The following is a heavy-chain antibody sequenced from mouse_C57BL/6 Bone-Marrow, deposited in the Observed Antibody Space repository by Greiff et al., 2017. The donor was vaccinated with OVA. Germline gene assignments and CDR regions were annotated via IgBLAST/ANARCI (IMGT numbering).Heavy chain of an antibody. D-gene: IGHD2-3*01. CDR3: ALYDGYYGFAY. CDR2: IYPGGGYT. V-gene: IGHV1-63*01. J-gene: IGHJ3*01. CDR1: GYTFTNYW. Sequence: QVQLQQSGAELVRPGTSVKMSCKASGYTFTNYWIGWAKQRPGHGLEWIGDIYPGGGYTNYNEKFKGKATLTADKSSSTAYMQFSSLTSEDSAIYYCALYDGYYGFAYWGQGTLVTVSA.